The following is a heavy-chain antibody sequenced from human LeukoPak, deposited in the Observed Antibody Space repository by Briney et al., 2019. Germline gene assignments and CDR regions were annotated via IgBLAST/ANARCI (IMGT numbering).Heavy chain of an antibody. CDR3: ARDDLGYCNGGSCYSLFDY. D-gene: IGHD2-15*01. CDR2: ISAYNGNT. V-gene: IGHV1-18*01. J-gene: IGHJ4*02. CDR1: GYTFTGYG. Sequence: ASVKVSCKASGYTFTGYGLSWVRQAPGQGLEWMGWISAYNGNTNYARKLQDRVTMTTDTSTSTAYMELRSLKSDDTAVYYCARDDLGYCNGGSCYSLFDYWGQGTLVTVSS.